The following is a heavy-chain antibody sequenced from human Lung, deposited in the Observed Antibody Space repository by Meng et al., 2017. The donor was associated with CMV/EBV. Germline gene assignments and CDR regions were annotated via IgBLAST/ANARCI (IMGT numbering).Heavy chain of an antibody. CDR1: GITVSSYG. CDR3: AKVDSDTLMVPYYYYPMDV. Sequence: GGSXRLSCAASGITVSSYGIHWVRQAPGKGLEWVAFIRYDGTNKHYADSVTGRFSVSRDNSRNMVYLQMNSLSAEDTAVYHCAKVDSDTLMVPYYYYPMDVXGQGXTVTVSS. CDR2: IRYDGTNK. V-gene: IGHV3-30*02. J-gene: IGHJ6*02. D-gene: IGHD5-18*01.